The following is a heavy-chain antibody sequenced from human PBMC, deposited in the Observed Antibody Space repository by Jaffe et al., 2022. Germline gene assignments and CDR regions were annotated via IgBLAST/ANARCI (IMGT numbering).Heavy chain of an antibody. Sequence: QVQLQQSGPGLVKPSQTLSLTCAISGDSVSSNSAAWNWIRQSPSRGLEWLGRTYYRSKWYNDYAVSVKSRITINPDTSKNQFSLQLNSVTPEDTAVYYCARDSRFLEWLFYDGYYYYMDVWGKGTTVTVSS. CDR3: ARDSRFLEWLFYDGYYYYMDV. J-gene: IGHJ6*03. D-gene: IGHD3-3*01. CDR2: TYYRSKWYN. CDR1: GDSVSSNSAA. V-gene: IGHV6-1*01.